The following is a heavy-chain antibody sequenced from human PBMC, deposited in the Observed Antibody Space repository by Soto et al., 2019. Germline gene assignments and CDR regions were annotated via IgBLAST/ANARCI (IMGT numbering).Heavy chain of an antibody. J-gene: IGHJ4*02. Sequence: GASVKVSCKASGGTFSSYAISWVRHAPGQGLEWMGGSIPIFGTANYAQKFQGRVTITADESTSTAYMELSSLRSEDTAVYYCARDGGFGVVVVAATAYFDYWGQGTLVTVSS. CDR1: GGTFSSYA. D-gene: IGHD2-15*01. CDR3: ARDGGFGVVVVAATAYFDY. V-gene: IGHV1-69*13. CDR2: SIPIFGTA.